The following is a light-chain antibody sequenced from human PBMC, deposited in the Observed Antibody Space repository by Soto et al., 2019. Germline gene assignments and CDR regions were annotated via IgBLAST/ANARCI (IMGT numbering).Light chain of an antibody. CDR2: GAS. CDR1: RHVYINA. V-gene: IGKV3-20*01. CDR3: QQYGASPFT. J-gene: IGKJ3*01. Sequence: VVLTQSPATLSLSPGDRATLSCRASRHVYINALGWYQQKPGRTPTLLIYGASTRATDIPDRFSATGSVTDFSLTISGVEPEDSAVYYCQQYGASPFTFGPGTRLEI.